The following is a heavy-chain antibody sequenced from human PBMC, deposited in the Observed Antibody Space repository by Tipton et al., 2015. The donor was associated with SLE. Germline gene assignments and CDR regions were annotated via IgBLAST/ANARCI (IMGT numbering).Heavy chain of an antibody. CDR1: GFTFSDHY. J-gene: IGHJ6*02. CDR2: TRNKANSYTT. V-gene: IGHV3-72*01. CDR3: TGYSSSSVYYYGMDV. Sequence: SLRLSCAASGFTFSDHYMDWVRQAPGKGLEWVGRTRNKANSYTTEYAASVKGRFTISRDDSKNSLYLQMNSLRAEDTAVYYCTGYSSSSVYYYGMDVWGQGTTVTVSS. D-gene: IGHD6-6*01.